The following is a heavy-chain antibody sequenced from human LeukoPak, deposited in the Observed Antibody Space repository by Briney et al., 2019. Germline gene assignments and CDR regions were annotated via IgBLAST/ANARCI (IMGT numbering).Heavy chain of an antibody. CDR1: GGSFSGYY. J-gene: IGHJ3*02. D-gene: IGHD2-21*02. CDR3: ARGWGAHIVVVTAITAFDI. CDR2: INHSGST. V-gene: IGHV4-34*01. Sequence: SETLSLTCAVYGGSFSGYYWSWIRQPPGKGLEWIGEINHSGSTNYNPSLKSRVTISVDTSKNQFSLKLSSVTAADTAVYYCARGWGAHIVVVTAITAFDIWGQGTMVTVSS.